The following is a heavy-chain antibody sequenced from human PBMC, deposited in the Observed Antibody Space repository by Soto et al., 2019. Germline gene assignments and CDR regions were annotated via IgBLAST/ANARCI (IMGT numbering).Heavy chain of an antibody. J-gene: IGHJ4*02. V-gene: IGHV1-3*01. D-gene: IGHD6-6*01. CDR2: VNAGNGNT. CDR3: ARDLYSSSADY. CDR1: GYSFTSYA. Sequence: XSVKVSCNASGYSFTSYAMHWVRQAPGQSLEWMGWVNAGNGNTKYSQKFQGRVTITRDTSASTAYMELSSLRSEDTAVYYCARDLYSSSADYWGQGNLVTVSS.